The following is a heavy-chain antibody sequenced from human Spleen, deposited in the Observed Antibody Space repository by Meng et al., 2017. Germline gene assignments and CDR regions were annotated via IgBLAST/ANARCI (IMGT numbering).Heavy chain of an antibody. CDR1: GFSFSDTY. D-gene: IGHD2-21*02. V-gene: IGHV3-11*01. CDR3: ARAQCGGDCYWLGNWFDP. CDR2: ISHDSSTI. J-gene: IGHJ5*02. Sequence: GGSLRLSCEASGFSFSDTYMTWIRQAPGRGLEWISHISHDSSTIYYADSVKGRFTVSRDNAKSSLYLQMNGLRVGDTSIYYCARAQCGGDCYWLGNWFDPWGQGTLVTVSS.